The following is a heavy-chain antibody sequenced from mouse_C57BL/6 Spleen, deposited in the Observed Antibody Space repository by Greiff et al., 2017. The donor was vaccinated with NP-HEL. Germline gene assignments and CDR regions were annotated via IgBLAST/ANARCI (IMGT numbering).Heavy chain of an antibody. CDR3: ARWGTPY. J-gene: IGHJ3*01. CDR2: IDPSDSYT. V-gene: IGHV1-50*01. D-gene: IGHD2-14*01. Sequence: VQLQQPGAELVKPGASVKLSCKASGYTFTSYWMQWVKQRPGQGLEWIGEIDPSDSYTNYNQKFKGKATLTVDTSSSTAYMQLSSLTSEDSAVYYCARWGTPYWGQGTLVTVSA. CDR1: GYTFTSYW.